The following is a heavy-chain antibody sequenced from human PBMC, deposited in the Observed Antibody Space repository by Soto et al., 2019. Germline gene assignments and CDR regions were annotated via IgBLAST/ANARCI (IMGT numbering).Heavy chain of an antibody. D-gene: IGHD7-27*01. V-gene: IGHV4-59*08. Sequence: QVQLQESGPGLVKPSETLSLTCNVSGASITTYYWSWIRQPPGKGLEWIGYIYYSGHINYNPSLKSRVTTSVDTSKNQFSLKLSSVAAADTAVYYCARHGATNWGGFFVSWGLGTLVSVSS. CDR3: ARHGATNWGGFFVS. J-gene: IGHJ4*02. CDR2: IYYSGHI. CDR1: GASITTYY.